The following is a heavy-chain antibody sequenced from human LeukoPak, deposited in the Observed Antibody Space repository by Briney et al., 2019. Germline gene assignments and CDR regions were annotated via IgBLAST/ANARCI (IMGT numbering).Heavy chain of an antibody. Sequence: GGSLRLSCAASGFTVSNNYMSWVRRAAGKGLEWVALIYSGGSTYYTDSVKGRFTISRDNSKNTLHLQMNSLRAEDTAVYYCVRNSGELGAWGQGTLVTVSS. J-gene: IGHJ5*02. CDR3: VRNSGELGA. V-gene: IGHV3-53*01. D-gene: IGHD2-21*01. CDR2: IYSGGST. CDR1: GFTVSNNY.